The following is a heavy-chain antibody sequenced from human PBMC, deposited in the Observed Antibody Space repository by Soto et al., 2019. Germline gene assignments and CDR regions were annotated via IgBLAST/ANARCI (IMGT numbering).Heavy chain of an antibody. J-gene: IGHJ3*02. CDR1: GYTFTSYG. V-gene: IGHV1-18*01. CDR3: ARVAGVVVVAVTYALDI. CDR2: ISAYNGNT. D-gene: IGHD2-15*01. Sequence: EASVKVSCKASGYTFTSYGISWVRQAPGQGLEWMGWISAYNGNTNYAQKLQGRVTMTTDTSTSTAYMELRSLRSDDTAVYYCARVAGVVVVAVTYALDIWGQGTMVTVSS.